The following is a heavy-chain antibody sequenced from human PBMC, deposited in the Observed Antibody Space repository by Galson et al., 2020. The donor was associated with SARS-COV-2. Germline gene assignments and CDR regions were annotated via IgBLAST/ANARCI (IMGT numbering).Heavy chain of an antibody. Sequence: GESLKISCAASGFTFSSYAMSWVRQAPGKGLKWVSAISGSGGTTYYADSVKGRFTISRDNSKSTLYLQMSSLRADDTAIYYWAKESVGSGWYDFDHWGQGTLVTVSS. V-gene: IGHV3-23*01. CDR2: ISGSGGTT. CDR3: AKESVGSGWYDFDH. D-gene: IGHD6-19*01. CDR1: GFTFSSYA. J-gene: IGHJ4*02.